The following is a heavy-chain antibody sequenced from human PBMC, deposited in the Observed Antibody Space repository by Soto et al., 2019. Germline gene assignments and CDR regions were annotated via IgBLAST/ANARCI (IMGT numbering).Heavy chain of an antibody. CDR3: AGHCSSTSCYSDYLDY. CDR1: GGTFSIYA. V-gene: IGHV1-69*13. CDR2: IIPIFGTA. D-gene: IGHD2-2*02. J-gene: IGHJ4*02. Sequence: SVKVSCKASGGTFSIYAISWVRQAPGQGLEWMGGIIPIFGTANYAQKFQGRVTITADESTSTAYMELSSLRSEDTAVYYCAGHCSSTSCYSDYLDYWGQGTLVTVSS.